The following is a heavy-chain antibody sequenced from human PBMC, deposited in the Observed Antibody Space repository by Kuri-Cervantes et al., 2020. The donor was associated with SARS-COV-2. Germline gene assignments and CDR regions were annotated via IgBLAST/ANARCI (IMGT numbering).Heavy chain of an antibody. CDR2: IYSGGST. CDR1: GFTVSSNY. V-gene: IGHV3-53*01. D-gene: IGHD6-6*01. J-gene: IGHJ6*02. CDR3: ASGDSSSSWSGYYYYGMDV. Sequence: GVLKISCAASGFTVSSNYMSWVRQAPGKGLEWVSVIYSGGSTYYADSVKGRFTISRDNSKNTLYLQMNSLRAEDTAVYYCASGDSSSSWSGYYYYGMDVWGQGTTVTVSS.